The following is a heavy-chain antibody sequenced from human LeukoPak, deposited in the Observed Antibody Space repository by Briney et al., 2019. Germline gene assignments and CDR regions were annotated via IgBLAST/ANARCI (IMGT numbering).Heavy chain of an antibody. Sequence: ASVKVSCKTSGYSFTAHYMHWVRQAPGQGLEWMGWINPNSGGTNYAQKFQGRVTMTRDTSISTAYMELSRLRSDDTAVYYCARVEGDGYNNWFDPWGQGTLVTVSS. J-gene: IGHJ5*02. D-gene: IGHD5-12*01. CDR1: GYSFTAHY. CDR2: INPNSGGT. V-gene: IGHV1-2*02. CDR3: ARVEGDGYNNWFDP.